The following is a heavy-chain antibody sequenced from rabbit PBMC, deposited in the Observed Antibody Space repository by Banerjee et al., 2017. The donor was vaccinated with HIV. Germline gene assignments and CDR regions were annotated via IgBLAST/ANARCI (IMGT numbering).Heavy chain of an antibody. CDR3: ARKRLYWTYDYAGDFNL. J-gene: IGHJ4*01. Sequence: QEQLKETGGGLVQPGGSLTLSCKASGFTISSSYWMCWVRQAPGKGLEWIGCVDTGSSDTWHASWVNGRFTISSDNAQNTVDLQMNSLTAADTATYFCARKRLYWTYDYAGDFNLWGPGTLVTVS. V-gene: IGHV1S43*01. CDR1: GFTISSSYW. CDR2: VDTGSSDT. D-gene: IGHD6-1*01.